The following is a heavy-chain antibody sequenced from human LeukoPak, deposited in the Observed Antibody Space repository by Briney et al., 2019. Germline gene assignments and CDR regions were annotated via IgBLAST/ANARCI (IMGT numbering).Heavy chain of an antibody. CDR3: ARTRIAAAGRNWFDP. CDR1: GYTFTSYG. CDR2: ISAYNGNT. J-gene: IGHJ5*02. Sequence: ASVKVSCKASGYTFTSYGISWVRQAPGQGLEWMGWISAYNGNTNYAQKLQGRVTMTTDTSTSTAYVELRSLRSDDTAVYYCARTRIAAAGRNWFDPWGQGTLVTVSS. V-gene: IGHV1-18*04. D-gene: IGHD6-13*01.